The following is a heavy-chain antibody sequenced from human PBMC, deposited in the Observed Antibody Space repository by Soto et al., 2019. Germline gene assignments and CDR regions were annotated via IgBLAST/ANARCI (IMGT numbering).Heavy chain of an antibody. J-gene: IGHJ6*02. D-gene: IGHD6-19*01. V-gene: IGHV3-21*01. CDR1: GFTFSSYS. CDR2: ISSSSSYI. CDR3: ARDQGSGWYFYYGMDV. Sequence: EVQLVESGGGLVKPGGSLRLSCAASGFTFSSYSMNWVRQAPGKGLEWVSSISSSSSYIYYADSVKGRFTIPRDNAKNSLYLQMNSLRAEDTAVYYCARDQGSGWYFYYGMDVWGQGTTVTFSS.